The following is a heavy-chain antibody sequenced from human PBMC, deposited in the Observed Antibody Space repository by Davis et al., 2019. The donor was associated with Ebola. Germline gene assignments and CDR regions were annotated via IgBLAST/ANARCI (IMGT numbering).Heavy chain of an antibody. CDR1: GFTFKIYG. CDR2: ISPSSTTI. J-gene: IGHJ4*02. Sequence: GGSLRLSCAASGFTFKIYGMNWVRQAPGKGLEWISYISPSSTTIYYADSVKGRFTISRDNSKNTLYLEMNSLRAEDTALYYCARGALGVTTRHFDYWGQGTLVTVSS. CDR3: ARGALGVTTRHFDY. V-gene: IGHV3-48*01. D-gene: IGHD4-17*01.